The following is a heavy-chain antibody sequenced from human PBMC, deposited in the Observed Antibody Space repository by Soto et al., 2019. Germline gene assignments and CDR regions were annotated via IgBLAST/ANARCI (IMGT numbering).Heavy chain of an antibody. CDR1: GFTFSSYG. J-gene: IGHJ4*02. D-gene: IGHD5-12*01. CDR3: AKVMGPQVEMATTDHYFDY. Sequence: HPGGSLRLSCAASGFTFSSYGMHWVRQAPGKGLEWVAVISYDGSNKYYADSVKGRFTISRDNSKNTLYLQMNSLRAEDTAVYYCAKVMGPQVEMATTDHYFDYWGQGTLVTVSS. CDR2: ISYDGSNK. V-gene: IGHV3-30*18.